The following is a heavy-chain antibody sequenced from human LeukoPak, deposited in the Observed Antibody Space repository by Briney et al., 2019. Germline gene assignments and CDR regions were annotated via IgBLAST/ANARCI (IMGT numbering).Heavy chain of an antibody. D-gene: IGHD6-19*01. J-gene: IGHJ4*02. Sequence: GASVKVSCKASGYTFTSYGISWVRQAPGQGLEWMGWISAYNGNTNYAQKLQGRATMTTDTSTSTAYMELRSLRSDDTAVYYCARDLGIAVAGRVFDYWGQGTLVTVSS. CDR1: GYTFTSYG. CDR2: ISAYNGNT. CDR3: ARDLGIAVAGRVFDY. V-gene: IGHV1-18*04.